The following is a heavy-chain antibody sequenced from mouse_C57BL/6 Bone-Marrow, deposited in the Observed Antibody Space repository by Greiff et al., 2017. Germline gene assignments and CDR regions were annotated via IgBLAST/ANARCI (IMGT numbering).Heavy chain of an antibody. D-gene: IGHD1-1*01. J-gene: IGHJ1*03. Sequence: EVQLVESGGGLVQPKGSLKLSCAASGFTFNTYAMHWVRQAPGTGLEWVARIRSKSRNYATYYADSVKDRFTISRDDSQSMLYLQMNNLKTEDTAMYYCVKDGSRSYWYFDVWGTGTTVTVSS. CDR1: GFTFNTYA. V-gene: IGHV10-3*01. CDR2: IRSKSRNYAT. CDR3: VKDGSRSYWYFDV.